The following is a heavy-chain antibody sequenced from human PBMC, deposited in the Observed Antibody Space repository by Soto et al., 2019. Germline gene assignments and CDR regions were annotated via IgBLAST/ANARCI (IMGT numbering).Heavy chain of an antibody. CDR3: TRDVVDCSGGTCYGIPRGV. CDR2: ISGSGGST. Sequence: PGGSLRLSCAASGFTFSSYAMSWVRQAPGKGLEWVSAISGSGGSTYYADSVKGRFTISRDNSKNTLYLQMSTLEVEHTAVYYCTRDVVDCSGGTCYGIPRGVWGKGTTVTVSS. J-gene: IGHJ6*04. D-gene: IGHD2-15*01. CDR1: GFTFSSYA. V-gene: IGHV3-23*01.